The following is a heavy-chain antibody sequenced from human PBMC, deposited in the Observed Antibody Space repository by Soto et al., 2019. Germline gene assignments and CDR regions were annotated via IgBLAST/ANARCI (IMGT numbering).Heavy chain of an antibody. V-gene: IGHV5-51*01. Sequence: PGESLKISCKGSGYTLTGYWIGWVRQMPGKGLEWMGIINPGDSDTRYSPSFQGQVTISVDKSIGTAYLRWSSLKASDTAIYYCARPGGEYYYAMDVWGQGTTVTVSS. CDR3: ARPGGEYYYAMDV. CDR1: GYTLTGYW. J-gene: IGHJ6*02. D-gene: IGHD3-10*01. CDR2: INPGDSDT.